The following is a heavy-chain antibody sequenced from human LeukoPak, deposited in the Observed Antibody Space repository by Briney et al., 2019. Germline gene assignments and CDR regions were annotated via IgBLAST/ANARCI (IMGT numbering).Heavy chain of an antibody. CDR2: IHHSGST. CDR1: GDSINTYY. CDR3: ALNSGSYYRIY. D-gene: IGHD1-26*01. J-gene: IGHJ4*02. Sequence: SETLSLTCTVSGDSINTYYWSWIRQPPGKGLEWIGFIHHSGSTNYNSSLKSRVTISVDMSKNQFSLKLSSVTAADTAVYYCALNSGSYYRIYWGQGTLVTVSS. V-gene: IGHV4-59*08.